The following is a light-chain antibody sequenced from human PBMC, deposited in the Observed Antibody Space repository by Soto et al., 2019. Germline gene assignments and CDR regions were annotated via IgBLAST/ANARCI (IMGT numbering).Light chain of an antibody. CDR3: QQYYGSPPRT. CDR2: WAS. V-gene: IGKV4-1*01. J-gene: IGKJ1*01. CDR1: QSVLYSSNNKNY. Sequence: DIVMTQSPDSLAVSLGERATINCKSSQSVLYSSNNKNYLAWYQQKPGQPPKLLISWASIRESGVPDRFSGSGSGTDFTLTIGSLQAEDVAVYYCQQYYGSPPRTFGQGTKVEIK.